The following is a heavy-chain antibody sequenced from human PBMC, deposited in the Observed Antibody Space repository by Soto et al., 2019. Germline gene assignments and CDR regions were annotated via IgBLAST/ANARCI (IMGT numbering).Heavy chain of an antibody. D-gene: IGHD3-9*01. CDR3: ARDNDVVTGYYLDY. CDR2: ISAYNGNT. J-gene: IGHJ4*02. V-gene: IGHV1-18*01. CDR1: GYIFVNYG. Sequence: QVQLVQSEAEVKKPGASVKVSCRASGYIFVNYGISWLRQAPGQGLEWMGWISAYNGNTKYAQEFQGRVTMTRDTSTSTAYMELGSLRSDDTAVYYCARDNDVVTGYYLDYWGQGTLVTVSS.